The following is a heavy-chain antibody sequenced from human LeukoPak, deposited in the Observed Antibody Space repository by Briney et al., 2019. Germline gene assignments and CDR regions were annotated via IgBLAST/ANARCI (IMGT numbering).Heavy chain of an antibody. CDR3: ARGEYSSSTWFDY. V-gene: IGHV4-30-4*08. D-gene: IGHD6-6*01. CDR1: GGSISSGDYY. J-gene: IGHJ4*02. Sequence: SETLSLTCTVSGGSISSGDYYWSWIRQPPGKGLEWIGYIYYSGSTYYNPSLKSRVTISVDTSKNQFSLKLSSVTAADTAVYYCARGEYSSSTWFDYWGQGTLVTVSS. CDR2: IYYSGST.